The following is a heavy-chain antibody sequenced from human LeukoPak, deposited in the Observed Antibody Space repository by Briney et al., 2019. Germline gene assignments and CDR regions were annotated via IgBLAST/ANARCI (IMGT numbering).Heavy chain of an antibody. Sequence: GGSLRLSCAASGFTFSSYNMNWVRQTPGQGLKGGSSITSVSSHIYYADSVKGRFTISRDNAKSSLYLQMNSLRAEDTAVYYCARDPYSGSYGADYYYYMDVWGKGTTVTISS. CDR1: GFTFSSYN. J-gene: IGHJ6*03. D-gene: IGHD1-26*01. V-gene: IGHV3-21*01. CDR3: ARDPYSGSYGADYYYYMDV. CDR2: ITSVSSHI.